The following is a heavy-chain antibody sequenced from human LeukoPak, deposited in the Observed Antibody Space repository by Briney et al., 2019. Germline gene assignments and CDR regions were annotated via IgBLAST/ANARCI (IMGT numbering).Heavy chain of an antibody. CDR3: ARYYDFWSGYYTGYYYGMDV. J-gene: IGHJ6*02. V-gene: IGHV1-8*01. D-gene: IGHD3-3*01. CDR2: MNPNSGNT. Sequence: ASVKVSCKASGYTFTSYDINWVRQATGQGLEWMGWMNPNSGNTGYAQKFQGRVTMTRNTSISTAYMELSSLRSEDTAVYYCARYYDFWSGYYTGYYYGMDVWGQGTTVTVSS. CDR1: GYTFTSYD.